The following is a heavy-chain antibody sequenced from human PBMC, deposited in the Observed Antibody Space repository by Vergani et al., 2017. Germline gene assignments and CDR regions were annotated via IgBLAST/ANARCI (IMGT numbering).Heavy chain of an antibody. Sequence: QVQLQESGPGLVKPSETLSLTCTVSGGSISSSSYYWGWIRQPPGKGLEWIGSIYYSGSTYYNPSLKSRVTISVDTSKNQFSLKLSPVTAADTAVYYCVRPGTWYFDYWGQGTLVTVSS. D-gene: IGHD1-7*01. CDR1: GGSISSSSYY. CDR3: VRPGTWYFDY. J-gene: IGHJ4*02. V-gene: IGHV4-39*01. CDR2: IYYSGST.